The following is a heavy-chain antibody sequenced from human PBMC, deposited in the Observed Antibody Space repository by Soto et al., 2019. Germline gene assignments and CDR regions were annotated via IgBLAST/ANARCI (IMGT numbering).Heavy chain of an antibody. J-gene: IGHJ6*02. CDR2: IYYSGST. CDR1: GGSISSGGYY. CDR3: ARGTTGSYGMDV. D-gene: IGHD1-7*01. V-gene: IGHV4-31*03. Sequence: ASETLSLTCTVSGGSISSGGYYWSWIRQHPGKGLEWIGYIYYSGSTYYNPSLKSRVTISVDTSKNQFSLKLSSVTAADTAVYYCARGTTGSYGMDVWGQGTTVTVS.